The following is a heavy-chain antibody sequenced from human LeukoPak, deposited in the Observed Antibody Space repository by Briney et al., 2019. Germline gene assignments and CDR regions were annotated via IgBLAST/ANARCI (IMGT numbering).Heavy chain of an antibody. V-gene: IGHV3-7*01. Sequence: GGSLRLSCAASGFTLSSHWMGWVRQAPGKGLEWVANIKQDGSETYYVGSVKGRFTISRDNAKNSLYLQMNSLRAEDTAVYYCARDRNPWGTYFDYWGQGTLVTVSS. CDR1: GFTLSSHW. D-gene: IGHD7-27*01. CDR3: ARDRNPWGTYFDY. CDR2: IKQDGSET. J-gene: IGHJ4*02.